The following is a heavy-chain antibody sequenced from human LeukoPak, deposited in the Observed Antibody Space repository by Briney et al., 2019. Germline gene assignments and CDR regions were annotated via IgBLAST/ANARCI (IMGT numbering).Heavy chain of an antibody. CDR3: ARHRYYDILTGYFLIDY. Sequence: GESLKISCKGSGYSFTSYWIGWVRQMPGKGLEWMGIIYPGDSDTRYSPSFQGQVTISADKSISTAYLQWSSLKASDIAMYYCARHRYYDILTGYFLIDYWGQGTLVTVSS. V-gene: IGHV5-51*01. D-gene: IGHD3-9*01. CDR2: IYPGDSDT. J-gene: IGHJ4*02. CDR1: GYSFTSYW.